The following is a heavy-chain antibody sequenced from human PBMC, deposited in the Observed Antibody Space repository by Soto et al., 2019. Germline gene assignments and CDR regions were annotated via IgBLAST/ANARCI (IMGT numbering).Heavy chain of an antibody. CDR1: GFTFHPHV. CDR3: SKGIGTRRLYSMEF. D-gene: IGHD1-1*01. J-gene: IGHJ6*02. CDR2: SSASVDNT. V-gene: IGHV3-23*01. Sequence: GGSLRPSCVPSGFTFHPHVMGCDSQPEGKGLEGVLSSSASVDNTFYADSVKGRFVISRDNSKDTVYLQMDSLRAEDTALYFCSKGIGTRRLYSMEFWGQGTTVTVSS.